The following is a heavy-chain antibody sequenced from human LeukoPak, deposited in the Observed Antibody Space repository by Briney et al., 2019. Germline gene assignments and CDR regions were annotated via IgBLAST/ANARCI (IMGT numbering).Heavy chain of an antibody. CDR2: ISSSGGTT. CDR3: AKDQVSQLLLFDY. Sequence: GGSLRLSCAASGFTFSRYAMSWVRQAPGKGLEWVSGISSSGGTTSYADSVKGRFTMSRDNSKNTLYLQMNSLRAEDTAVYYCAKDQVSQLLLFDYWGQGSLVTVSS. CDR1: GFTFSRYA. V-gene: IGHV3-23*01. D-gene: IGHD2-2*01. J-gene: IGHJ4*02.